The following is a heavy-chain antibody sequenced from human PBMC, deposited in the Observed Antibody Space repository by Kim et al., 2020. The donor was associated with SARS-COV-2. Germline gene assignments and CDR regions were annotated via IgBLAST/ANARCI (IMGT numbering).Heavy chain of an antibody. Sequence: GESLKISCKGSGYSFTSYWIGWVRQMPGKGLEWVGIIYPGDSDTRYSPSFQGQVTISADKSISTAYLQWSSLKASDTAMYYCARQGALNYATTGGYYYGIDVWGQGTTVTVSS. CDR1: GYSFTSYW. CDR3: ARQGALNYATTGGYYYGIDV. V-gene: IGHV5-51*01. D-gene: IGHD1-1*01. CDR2: IYPGDSDT. J-gene: IGHJ6*02.